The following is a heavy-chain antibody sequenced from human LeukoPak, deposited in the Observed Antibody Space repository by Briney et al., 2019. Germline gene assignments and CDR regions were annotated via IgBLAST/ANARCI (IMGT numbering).Heavy chain of an antibody. V-gene: IGHV4-59*12. J-gene: IGHJ4*02. D-gene: IGHD6-6*01. CDR1: GGSINNYY. CDR2: IYYSGRT. Sequence: SSETLSLTCFVSGGSINNYYWSWIRQPPAKGLEWIGYIYYSGRTDYNPSLKSRVTMSVDTSKNQFSLKLSSVTAADTAVYYCARGSARWKLDYWGQGTLVTVSS. CDR3: ARGSARWKLDY.